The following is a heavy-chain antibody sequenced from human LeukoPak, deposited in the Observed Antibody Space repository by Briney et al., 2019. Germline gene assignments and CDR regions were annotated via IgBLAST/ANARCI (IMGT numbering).Heavy chain of an antibody. V-gene: IGHV4-59*02. CDR1: GGSVSSWY. J-gene: IGHJ4*02. CDR3: ARETSLTGYASGLGFNY. CDR2: IYDSGNT. Sequence: PSETLSLTCTVSGGSVSSWYWSWIRQPPGKGLEWIWYIYDSGNTNYNPSLKSRVTISIDTSKNQFSLRLTSVTAADTATYYCARETSLTGYASGLGFNYWGQGILVTVSS. D-gene: IGHD6-19*01.